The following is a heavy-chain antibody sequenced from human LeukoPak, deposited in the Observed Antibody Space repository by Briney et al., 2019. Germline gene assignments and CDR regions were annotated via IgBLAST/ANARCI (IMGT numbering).Heavy chain of an antibody. J-gene: IGHJ4*02. D-gene: IGHD3-9*01. CDR3: AKGRLTGYSYVDY. V-gene: IGHV3-7*01. CDR1: GFTFSSYW. CDR2: IKQDGSEK. Sequence: GGSLRLSCAASGFTFSSYWMSWVRQAPGKGLEWVANIKQDGSEKYYVDSVKGRFTISRDNAKNSLYLQMNSLRAEDTAVYYCAKGRLTGYSYVDYWGQGTLVTVSP.